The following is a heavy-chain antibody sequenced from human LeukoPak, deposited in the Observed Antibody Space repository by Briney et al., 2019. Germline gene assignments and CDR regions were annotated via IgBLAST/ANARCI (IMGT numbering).Heavy chain of an antibody. Sequence: PSETLSLTCTVSGASISGSGYYWSWIRQPPGKGLEWIGEINHSGSTNYNPSLKSRVTISVDTSKNQFSLKLSSVTAADTAVYYCARRGSSWYWGDFDYWGQGTLVTVSS. CDR1: GASISGSGYY. J-gene: IGHJ4*02. CDR3: ARRGSSWYWGDFDY. CDR2: INHSGST. V-gene: IGHV4-34*01. D-gene: IGHD6-13*01.